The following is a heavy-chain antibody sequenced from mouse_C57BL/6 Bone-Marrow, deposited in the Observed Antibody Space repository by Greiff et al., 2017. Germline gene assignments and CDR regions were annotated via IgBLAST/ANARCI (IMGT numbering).Heavy chain of an antibody. J-gene: IGHJ2*01. CDR3: ARGAVVCDY. CDR2: IHPNSGST. CDR1: GYTFTSYW. V-gene: IGHV1-64*01. D-gene: IGHD1-1*01. Sequence: QVHVKQPGAELVKPGASVKLSCKASGYTFTSYWMHWVKQRPGQGLEWIGMIHPNSGSTNYNEKFKSKATLTVDKSSSTAYMQLSSLTSEDSAVYYCARGAVVCDYWGQGTTLTVSS.